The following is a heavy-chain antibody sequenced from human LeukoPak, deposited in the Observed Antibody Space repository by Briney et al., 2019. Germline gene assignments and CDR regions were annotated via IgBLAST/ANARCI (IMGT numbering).Heavy chain of an antibody. CDR3: ARVRVGAPAIFDY. J-gene: IGHJ4*02. CDR1: GYTFTNYY. V-gene: IGHV1-46*01. CDR2: INPSDDGT. D-gene: IGHD1-26*01. Sequence: ASVKVSCKASGYTFTNYYMHWVRQAPGQGQERMGIINPSDDGTTYAQKFQGRVTMTRDTSTSTVYMELSSLRSEDTAVYYCARVRVGAPAIFDYWGQGTLVTVSS.